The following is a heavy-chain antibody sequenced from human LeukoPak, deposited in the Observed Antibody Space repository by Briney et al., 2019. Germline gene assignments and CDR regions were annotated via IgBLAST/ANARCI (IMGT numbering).Heavy chain of an antibody. CDR2: VSVSSDST. Sequence: GGSLTLSCAASGFTFSSYALSWVRQAPGKGLEWVSSVSVSSDSTYYADSVQGRFTISRDNSKNTLDLQMNSLRAEDTAVYFCAKELESSGSWDYWGQGTLVTVSS. D-gene: IGHD3-22*01. CDR3: AKELESSGSWDY. CDR1: GFTFSSYA. V-gene: IGHV3-23*01. J-gene: IGHJ4*02.